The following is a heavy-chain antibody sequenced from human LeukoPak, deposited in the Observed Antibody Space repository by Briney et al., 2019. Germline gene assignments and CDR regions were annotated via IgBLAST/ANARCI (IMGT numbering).Heavy chain of an antibody. Sequence: GGSLRLSCAASGFTFSGSALHWVRQASGKGLEWVGRIRGKGDSYSTAYAASVKGRFTTSRDDSKNTAYLQMNSLKTEDTAVYYCRGAYYDSGGPEYYFDYWGQGTLVTVSS. CDR3: RGAYYDSGGPEYYFDY. CDR1: GFTFSGSA. V-gene: IGHV3-73*01. J-gene: IGHJ4*02. D-gene: IGHD3-22*01. CDR2: IRGKGDSYST.